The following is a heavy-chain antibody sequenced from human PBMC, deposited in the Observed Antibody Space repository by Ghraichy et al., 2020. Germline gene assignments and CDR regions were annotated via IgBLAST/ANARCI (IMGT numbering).Heavy chain of an antibody. CDR3: VRPLEGCSGSTSCLMRPVDY. D-gene: IGHD2-2*01. CDR1: GFTFSSYS. J-gene: IGHJ4*02. Sequence: GGSLRLSCAASGFTFSSYSMNWVRQGPGKGLEWVAYISSSGTLYYADSVTGRFTISRDNAKNSLYLQMNSLRDEDTAVYYCVRPLEGCSGSTSCLMRPVDYWGQGTLVTVSS. V-gene: IGHV3-48*02. CDR2: ISSSGTL.